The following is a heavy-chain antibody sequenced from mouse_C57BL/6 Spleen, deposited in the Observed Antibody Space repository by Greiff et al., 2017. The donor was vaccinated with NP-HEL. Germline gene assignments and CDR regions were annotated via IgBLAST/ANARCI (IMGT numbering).Heavy chain of an antibody. CDR3: ARRGSSGYVGDAMDY. D-gene: IGHD3-2*02. CDR1: GYTFTDYY. V-gene: IGHV1-26*01. Sequence: EVQLQQSGPELVKPGASVKISCKASGYTFTDYYMYWVKQSHGKSLEWIGDINPNNGGTSYNQKFKGKATLTVDKSSSTAYMELRSLTSEDSAVYYCARRGSSGYVGDAMDYWGQGTSVTVSS. J-gene: IGHJ4*01. CDR2: INPNNGGT.